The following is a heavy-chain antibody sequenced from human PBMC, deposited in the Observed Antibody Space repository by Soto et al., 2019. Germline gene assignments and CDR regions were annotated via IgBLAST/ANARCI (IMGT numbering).Heavy chain of an antibody. CDR1: GGSISSSSYY. CDR3: AAWFEGGGYNSGGGY. Sequence: QLQLQESGPGLVKPSETLSLTCTVSGGSISSSSYYWGWIRQPPGKGLEWIGSIYYSGSTYYNPSLKSRLTISVDTSKNQFSLKLSSVTAADTAVYYCAAWFEGGGYNSGGGYWGQGTLVTVSS. CDR2: IYYSGST. D-gene: IGHD5-12*01. V-gene: IGHV4-39*01. J-gene: IGHJ4*02.